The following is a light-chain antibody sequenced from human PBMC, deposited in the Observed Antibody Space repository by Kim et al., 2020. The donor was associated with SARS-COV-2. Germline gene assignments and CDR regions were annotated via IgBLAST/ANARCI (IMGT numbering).Light chain of an antibody. CDR3: QQYKT. J-gene: IGKJ1*01. Sequence: YPMSTADGDTVTLTCRASHSISSWLAWYQQKPGKAPKLLIYDASSLESGVPEQFSGSGSGTEFTLTISSLQPDDFATYYCQQYKTFGQGTKVDIK. CDR2: DAS. CDR1: HSISSW. V-gene: IGKV1-5*01.